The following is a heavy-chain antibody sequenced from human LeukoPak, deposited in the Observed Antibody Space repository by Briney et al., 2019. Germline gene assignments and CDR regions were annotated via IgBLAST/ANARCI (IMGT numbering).Heavy chain of an antibody. Sequence: KPSETLSLTCTVSGGSISSSSYYWTWIRQPPGKGLEWIGEINHSGSTNYNPSLKSRVTISVDTSKNQFSLKLSSVTAADTAVYYCVRVPLASAAGTFDYWGQGTLVTVSS. D-gene: IGHD6-13*01. CDR1: GGSISSSSYY. CDR3: VRVPLASAAGTFDY. J-gene: IGHJ4*02. V-gene: IGHV4-39*07. CDR2: INHSGST.